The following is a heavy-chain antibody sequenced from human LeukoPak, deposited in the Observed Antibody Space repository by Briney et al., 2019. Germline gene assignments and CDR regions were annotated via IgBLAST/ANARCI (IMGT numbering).Heavy chain of an antibody. CDR2: ISGSGGST. D-gene: IGHD5-12*01. CDR3: AKSIVATIYYYYGMDV. Sequence: GGSLRLSCAASGFTFSSYAMSWVRQAPGKGLGWVSAISGSGGSTYYADSVKGRFTISRDNSKNTLYLQMNSLRAEDTAVYYCAKSIVATIYYYYGMDVWGQGTTVTVSS. V-gene: IGHV3-23*01. CDR1: GFTFSSYA. J-gene: IGHJ6*02.